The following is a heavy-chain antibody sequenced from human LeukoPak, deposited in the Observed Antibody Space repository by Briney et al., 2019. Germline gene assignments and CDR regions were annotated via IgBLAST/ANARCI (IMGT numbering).Heavy chain of an antibody. V-gene: IGHV3-11*01. CDR1: GFTFSDYY. CDR2: ISYSGSTI. D-gene: IGHD2-21*01. Sequence: PGGSQRLSCAASGFTFSDYYMSWIRQAPGKGLEWISYISYSGSTIYYAESVEGRFTISRDNTKNSLYLEMNSLRAEDTALYYCASEVVVSAQSFDLWGQGTMVTVSS. CDR3: ASEVVVSAQSFDL. J-gene: IGHJ3*01.